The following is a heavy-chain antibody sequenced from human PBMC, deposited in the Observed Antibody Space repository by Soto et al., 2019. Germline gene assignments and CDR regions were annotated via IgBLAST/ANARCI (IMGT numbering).Heavy chain of an antibody. Sequence: EASVKVSCKASGYTFTSYAMHWVRQAPGQRLEWMGWINAGNGNTKYSQKFQGRVTITRDTSASTAYMELSSLRSEDTAVYYCAREVGANYYYYYGMDVWGQGTTVTVSS. D-gene: IGHD1-26*01. V-gene: IGHV1-3*01. CDR3: AREVGANYYYYYGMDV. CDR2: INAGNGNT. CDR1: GYTFTSYA. J-gene: IGHJ6*02.